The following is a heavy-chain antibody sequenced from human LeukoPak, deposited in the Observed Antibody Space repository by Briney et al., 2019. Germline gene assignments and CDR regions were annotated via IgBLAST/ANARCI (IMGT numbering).Heavy chain of an antibody. CDR3: ARRTSYCSSTSCRRDYYYYMDV. J-gene: IGHJ6*03. CDR2: IYYSGST. CDR1: GGSISSYY. D-gene: IGHD2-2*01. V-gene: IGHV4-59*01. Sequence: SETLSLTCTVSGGSISSYYWSWIRQPPGKGLEWIGYIYYSGSTNYNPSLKSRVTISVDTSKNQFSLKLSSETAADTAVYYCARRTSYCSSTSCRRDYYYYMDVWGKGTTVTVSS.